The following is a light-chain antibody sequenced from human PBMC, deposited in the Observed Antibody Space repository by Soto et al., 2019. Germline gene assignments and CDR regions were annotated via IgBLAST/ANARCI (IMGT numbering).Light chain of an antibody. V-gene: IGKV1-9*01. J-gene: IGKJ2*01. CDR1: QGISSY. CDR2: AAS. Sequence: IQLTQSPSSLSASVGDRVTVTCRASQGISSYLAWYQQQPGKAPKLLIYAASTLQRGVSSRFSGSGSGTVFTLTTSNLQPDDFAIYYCQHFNSYPPTLGQGTKLEIK. CDR3: QHFNSYPPT.